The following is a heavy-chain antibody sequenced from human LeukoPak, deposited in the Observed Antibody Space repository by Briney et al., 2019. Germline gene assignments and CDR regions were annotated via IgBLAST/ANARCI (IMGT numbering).Heavy chain of an antibody. Sequence: SETLSLTCAVYGGSFSGYYWSWIRQPPGKGLEWIGEINHSGSTNYNPSLKSRVTISVDTSKNQFSLKLSSVTAADTAVYYCARGLRYYDFWSGYYHYFGYWGQGTLVTVSS. D-gene: IGHD3-3*01. V-gene: IGHV4-34*01. CDR3: ARGLRYYDFWSGYYHYFGY. CDR1: GGSFSGYY. CDR2: INHSGST. J-gene: IGHJ4*02.